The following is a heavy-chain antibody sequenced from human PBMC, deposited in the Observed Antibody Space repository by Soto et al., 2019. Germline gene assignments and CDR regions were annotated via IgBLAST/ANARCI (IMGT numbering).Heavy chain of an antibody. CDR3: ARDGGYGDSGGRVEEYYFDY. J-gene: IGHJ4*01. V-gene: IGHV4-59*01. CDR2: IYYSGST. CDR1: GGSISSYY. Sequence: QVQLQESGPGLVKPAETLSLTCTVSGGSISSYYWSWIRQPPGKGLEWIGYIYYSGSTNYNPSLKSRVTIAVDTHKNQFSLELSSVTAADTAVYYCARDGGYGDSGGRVEEYYFDYWGQGTLVTVFS. D-gene: IGHD4-17*01.